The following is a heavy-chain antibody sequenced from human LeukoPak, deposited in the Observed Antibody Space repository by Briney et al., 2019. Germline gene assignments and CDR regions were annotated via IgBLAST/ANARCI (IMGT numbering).Heavy chain of an antibody. Sequence: PSETLSLTCTVSGGSISSGSYYWSWIRQPAGKGLEWIGHLYTSGSTNYNPSLESRVTISVDTSKNQFSLKLSSVTAADTAVYYCARGGYSYFHYMDVWGKGTTVTISS. CDR1: GGSISSGSYY. CDR2: LYTSGST. J-gene: IGHJ6*03. CDR3: ARGGYSYFHYMDV. V-gene: IGHV4-61*09. D-gene: IGHD5-18*01.